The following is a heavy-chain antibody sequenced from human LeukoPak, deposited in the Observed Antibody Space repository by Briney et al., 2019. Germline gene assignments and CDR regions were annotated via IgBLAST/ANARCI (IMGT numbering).Heavy chain of an antibody. CDR1: GFTFNSYG. J-gene: IGHJ4*02. Sequence: GGSLRLSCAASGFTFNSYGMHWVRQAPGKGLEWVAYISYDGSKIYHADSVKGRFTISRDNSKNTLYGQMISLGPEDTAVYYYAKGGSASYYDCWGQGTLVTVSS. V-gene: IGHV3-30*02. CDR2: ISYDGSKI. CDR3: AKGGSASYYDC. D-gene: IGHD6-19*01.